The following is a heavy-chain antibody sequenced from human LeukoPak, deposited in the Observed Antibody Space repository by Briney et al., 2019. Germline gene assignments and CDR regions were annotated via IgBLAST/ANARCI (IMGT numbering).Heavy chain of an antibody. CDR3: ARALMKYYYYYMDV. CDR2: IYTSGNT. CDR1: GGSISGYY. V-gene: IGHV4-4*07. Sequence: SETLSLTCTVSGGSISGYYWSWIRQPAGKGLEWIGRIYTSGNTNYNPSLKSRLTMSVDTSKNQFSLKLSSVTAADTAVYYCARALMKYYYYYMDVWGKGTTVTVSS. J-gene: IGHJ6*03.